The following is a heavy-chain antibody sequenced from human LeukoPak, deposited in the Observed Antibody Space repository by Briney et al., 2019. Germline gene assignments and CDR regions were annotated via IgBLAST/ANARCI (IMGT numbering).Heavy chain of an antibody. Sequence: GGSLRLSCAAPGFTFSSYGMHWVRQAPGKGLEWVAVISYDGSNKYYADSVKGRFTISRDNSKNTLYLQMNSLRAEDTAVYYCAKTRQQASLGYWGQGTLVTVSS. V-gene: IGHV3-30*18. CDR3: AKTRQQASLGY. D-gene: IGHD6-13*01. J-gene: IGHJ4*02. CDR1: GFTFSSYG. CDR2: ISYDGSNK.